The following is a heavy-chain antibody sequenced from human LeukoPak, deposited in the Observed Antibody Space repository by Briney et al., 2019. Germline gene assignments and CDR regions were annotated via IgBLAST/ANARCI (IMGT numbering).Heavy chain of an antibody. Sequence: PGGSLRLSCAASGFTFSSYSMNWVRQAPGKGLEWVSYISGSSSTIYYAGSVKGRFTISRDNAKNSLYVQMNSLRADDTAVYYCAREPYSSGSYQVDYWGQGTPVTVSS. CDR3: AREPYSSGSYQVDY. CDR2: ISGSSSTI. J-gene: IGHJ4*02. V-gene: IGHV3-48*01. CDR1: GFTFSSYS. D-gene: IGHD3-10*01.